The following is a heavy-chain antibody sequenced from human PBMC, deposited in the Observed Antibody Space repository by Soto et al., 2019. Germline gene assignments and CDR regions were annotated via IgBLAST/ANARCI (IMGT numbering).Heavy chain of an antibody. J-gene: IGHJ4*02. CDR1: GGTFSSYS. D-gene: IGHD1-26*01. CDR3: ARDGGMHFWGIDY. V-gene: IGHV1-69*01. Sequence: QVQLVQSGAEVKKPGSSVKVSCKASGGTFSSYSINWVRQAPGQGLEWMGEIIPIFGTANYAQKFQGRFTITADESTSTAYMELSSLRSEDTAVYYCARDGGMHFWGIDYWGQGTLVTVSS. CDR2: IIPIFGTA.